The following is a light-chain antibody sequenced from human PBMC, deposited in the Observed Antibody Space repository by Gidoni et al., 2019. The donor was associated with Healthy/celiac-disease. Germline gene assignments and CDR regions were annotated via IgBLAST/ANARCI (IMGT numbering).Light chain of an antibody. CDR3: SSYTSSSTPHVV. Sequence: QSALTQPASVSGSPGQSITISCTGTSSDVGGYNYVSWYHQHPCKAPKLMIYDVSNRPSGDSNRFSGSKSGNTASLTISGLQAEDEADYDCSSYTSSSTPHVVFGGGTKLTVL. CDR2: DVS. V-gene: IGLV2-14*01. CDR1: SSDVGGYNY. J-gene: IGLJ2*01.